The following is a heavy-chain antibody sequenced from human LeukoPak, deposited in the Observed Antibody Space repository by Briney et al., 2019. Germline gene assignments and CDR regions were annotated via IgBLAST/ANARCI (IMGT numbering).Heavy chain of an antibody. Sequence: ASVKVSCKASGYTFTGYYMHWVRQAPGQGLEWMGWINPNSGGTNYAQKFQGRVTMTRDTSISTAYMELSRLRSDDTAVYYCAGQPGLDSSGWYEQNWFDPWGQGTLVTVSS. V-gene: IGHV1-2*02. CDR1: GYTFTGYY. J-gene: IGHJ5*02. CDR2: INPNSGGT. D-gene: IGHD6-19*01. CDR3: AGQPGLDSSGWYEQNWFDP.